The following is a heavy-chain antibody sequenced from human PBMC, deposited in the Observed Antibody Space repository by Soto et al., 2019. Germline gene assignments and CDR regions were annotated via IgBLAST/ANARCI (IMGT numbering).Heavy chain of an antibody. CDR1: GFAFSTYA. J-gene: IGHJ6*02. Sequence: PWGSLRLSCAASGFAFSTYAMTWVRQAPGKGLEWVSVISGSGGSSYYADSVKGRFTISRDNSKNTLFLQMNGLRAEDTAVYYCAKVTKRAAAGRYEYYYYGMDVWGRGTTVTVSS. V-gene: IGHV3-23*01. CDR3: AKVTKRAAAGRYEYYYYGMDV. CDR2: ISGSGGSS. D-gene: IGHD6-13*01.